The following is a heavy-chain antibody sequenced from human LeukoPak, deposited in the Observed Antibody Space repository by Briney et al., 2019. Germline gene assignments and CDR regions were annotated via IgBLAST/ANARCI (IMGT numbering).Heavy chain of an antibody. CDR1: GFTFNGYA. CDR3: AKYTERAFDI. V-gene: IGHV3-23*01. Sequence: PGGSLRLSCAASGFTFNGYAMSWVRQAPGKGLEWVSAISPTGAGPYYADSVKGLFTIPRNNSKNTLYLQMNSLRAEDTAVYYCAKYTERAFDIWGQGTMVTVSS. D-gene: IGHD2-2*02. J-gene: IGHJ3*02. CDR2: ISPTGAGP.